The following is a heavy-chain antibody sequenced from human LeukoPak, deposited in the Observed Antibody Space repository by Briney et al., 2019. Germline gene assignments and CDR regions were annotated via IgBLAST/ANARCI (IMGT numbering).Heavy chain of an antibody. V-gene: IGHV3-30*02. CDR2: IRYDGSNK. J-gene: IGHJ4*02. CDR1: GFTFSSYE. CDR3: AKSGLVITSSYFDY. D-gene: IGHD3/OR15-3a*01. Sequence: GGSLRLSCAASGFTFSSYEMNWVRQAPGKGLEWVAFIRYDGSNKYYADSVKGRFTISRDNSKNTLYLQMNSLRAEDTAVYYCAKSGLVITSSYFDYWGQGTLVTVSS.